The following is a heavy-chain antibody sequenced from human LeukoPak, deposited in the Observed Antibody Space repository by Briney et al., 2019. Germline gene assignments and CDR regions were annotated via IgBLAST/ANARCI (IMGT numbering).Heavy chain of an antibody. CDR1: GGSFSGYY. J-gene: IGHJ4*02. CDR3: ARGQRGAVIWRTSPFDY. CDR2: INHSGST. D-gene: IGHD1-7*01. Sequence: SETLSLTCAVYGGSFSGYYWSWIRQPPGKGLEWIGEINHSGSTNYNPSLKSRVTISVDTSKNQFSLKLSSVTAADTAVYYCARGQRGAVIWRTSPFDYWGQGTLVTVSS. V-gene: IGHV4-34*01.